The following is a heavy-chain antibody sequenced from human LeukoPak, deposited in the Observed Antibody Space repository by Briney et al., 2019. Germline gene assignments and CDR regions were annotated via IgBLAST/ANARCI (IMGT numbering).Heavy chain of an antibody. CDR2: INPNSGGT. CDR3: ARAANWNDFDY. J-gene: IGHJ4*02. D-gene: IGHD1-20*01. CDR1: GYTFTGFY. V-gene: IGHV1-2*02. Sequence: ASMKVSCKASGYTFTGFYMHWVRQAPGQGLEWMGWINPNSGGTNYAQKFQGRVTMTRDTSISTAYMDLIRLRSNDTAVYYCARAANWNDFDYWGQGTLVTVSS.